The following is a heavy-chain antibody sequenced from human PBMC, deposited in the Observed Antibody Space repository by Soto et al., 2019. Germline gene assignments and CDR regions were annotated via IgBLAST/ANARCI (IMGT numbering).Heavy chain of an antibody. CDR1: GYTFTSYG. D-gene: IGHD3-22*01. Sequence: ASVKVSCKASGYTFTSYGISWVRQAPGQGLEWMGWISAYNGTANYAQKFQGRVTITADESTSTAYMELSSLRSEDTAVYYCARYYSSGYKAHFDYWGQGTLVTVSS. V-gene: IGHV1-18*04. J-gene: IGHJ4*02. CDR2: ISAYNGTA. CDR3: ARYYSSGYKAHFDY.